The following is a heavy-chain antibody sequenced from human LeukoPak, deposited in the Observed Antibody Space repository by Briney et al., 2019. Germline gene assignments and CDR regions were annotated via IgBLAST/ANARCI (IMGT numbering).Heavy chain of an antibody. Sequence: PSQTLSLTCAVYGGSFSGYYWSWIRQPPGKGLEWIGEINHSGSTNYNPSLKSRVTISVDTSKNQFSLKLSSVTAADTAVYYCARAGYDYVWGSYRCPGHFDYWGQGTLVTVSS. CDR1: GGSFSGYY. CDR3: ARAGYDYVWGSYRCPGHFDY. CDR2: INHSGST. D-gene: IGHD3-16*02. J-gene: IGHJ4*02. V-gene: IGHV4-34*01.